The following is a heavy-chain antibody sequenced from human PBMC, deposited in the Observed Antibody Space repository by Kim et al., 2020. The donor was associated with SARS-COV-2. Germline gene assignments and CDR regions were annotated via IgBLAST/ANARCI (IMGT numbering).Heavy chain of an antibody. J-gene: IGHJ4*02. D-gene: IGHD5-18*01. CDR3: ARVEDTAIFDY. Sequence: NYAQKLQSRVTMTTDTSTSTAYMELRSLRSDDTAVYYCARVEDTAIFDYWGQGTLVTVSS. V-gene: IGHV1-18*01.